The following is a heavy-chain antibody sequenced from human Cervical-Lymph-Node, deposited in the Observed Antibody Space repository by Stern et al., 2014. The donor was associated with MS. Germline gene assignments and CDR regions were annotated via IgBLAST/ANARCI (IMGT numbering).Heavy chain of an antibody. CDR2: IYYSGTT. CDR1: GASITSYY. V-gene: IGHV4-59*01. CDR3: ARATDL. J-gene: IGHJ5*02. Sequence: VHLVESSPGLLRPSETLSLTCTVSGASITSYYWSWIRQPPGKGLEWIGYIYYSGTTNYNASLKGRVAISIDTSKTQFSLRLSSVTAADTAVYYCARATDLWGQGTLVTVSS.